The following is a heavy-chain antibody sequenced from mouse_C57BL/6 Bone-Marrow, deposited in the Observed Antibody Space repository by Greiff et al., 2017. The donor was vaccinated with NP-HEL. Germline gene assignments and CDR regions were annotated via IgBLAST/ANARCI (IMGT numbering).Heavy chain of an antibody. CDR1: GFTFSSYG. CDR3: ARQLGRGGDWYFDV. V-gene: IGHV5-6*01. Sequence: EVHLVESGGDLVKPGGSLKLSCAASGFTFSSYGMSWVRQTPDKRLEWVATISSGGSYTYYPDSVKGRFTISRDNAKNTLYLQMSSLKSEDTAMYYCARQLGRGGDWYFDVWGTGTTVTVSS. J-gene: IGHJ1*03. D-gene: IGHD4-1*01. CDR2: ISSGGSYT.